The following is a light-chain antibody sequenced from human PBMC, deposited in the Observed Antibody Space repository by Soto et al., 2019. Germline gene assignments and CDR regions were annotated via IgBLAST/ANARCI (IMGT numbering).Light chain of an antibody. CDR1: QTISNW. Sequence: DIQMTHSHSTLSASVGDRVRMSGVSSQTISNWLAWYQQKPGKAPKLLIYDASILESGVPSRFSGSGSGTEFTLTISSLQPDDFATYYCQQYNSNSLLTFGGGTKVDIK. CDR3: QQYNSNSLLT. J-gene: IGKJ4*01. V-gene: IGKV1-5*01. CDR2: DAS.